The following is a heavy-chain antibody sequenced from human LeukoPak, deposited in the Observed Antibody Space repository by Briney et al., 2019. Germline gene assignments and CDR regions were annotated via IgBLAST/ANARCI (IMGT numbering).Heavy chain of an antibody. Sequence: SETLSLTCAVYGGSFSGYYWSWIRQPPGKGLEWIGEINHSGSTNYNPSLKSRVTISVDTSKNQFSLKLSSVTAADTAVYYCAREGWSFFDYWGQGTLVTASS. V-gene: IGHV4-34*01. CDR3: AREGWSFFDY. J-gene: IGHJ4*02. D-gene: IGHD2-15*01. CDR2: INHSGST. CDR1: GGSFSGYY.